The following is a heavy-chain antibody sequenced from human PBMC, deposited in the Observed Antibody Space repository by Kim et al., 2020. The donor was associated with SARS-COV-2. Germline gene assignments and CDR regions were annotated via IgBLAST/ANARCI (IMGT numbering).Heavy chain of an antibody. V-gene: IGHV3-74*01. J-gene: IGHJ6*02. D-gene: IGHD3-10*01. CDR2: INSDGSST. Sequence: GGSLRLSCAASGFTFSSYWMHWVRQAPGKGLVWVSRINSDGSSTSYADSVKGRFTISRDNAKNTLYLQMNSLRAEDTAVYCCARFRGLWFGESYPHYYGMDVWGQGTTVTVSS. CDR3: ARFRGLWFGESYPHYYGMDV. CDR1: GFTFSSYW.